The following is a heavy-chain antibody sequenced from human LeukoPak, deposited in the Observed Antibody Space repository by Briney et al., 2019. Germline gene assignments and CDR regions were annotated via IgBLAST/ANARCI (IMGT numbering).Heavy chain of an antibody. J-gene: IGHJ4*02. Sequence: PGESLRLFCAASGFSFSTYNMNWVRQAPGKGLVWVSRIDSDGSSTSYADSVKGRFTISRDNAKNTLYLQMNSLRAEDTAVYYCAREPPYEMATIDYWGQGTLVTVSS. D-gene: IGHD5-24*01. CDR3: AREPPYEMATIDY. CDR2: IDSDGSST. V-gene: IGHV3-74*01. CDR1: GFSFSTYN.